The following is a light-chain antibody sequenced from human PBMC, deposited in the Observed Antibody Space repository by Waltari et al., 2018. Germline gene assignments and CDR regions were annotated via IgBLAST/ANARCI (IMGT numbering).Light chain of an antibody. Sequence: DIQMTQSPSTLSASVGDRVTITCRASQRVAIYLAWYQQKPGRAPILLIYKAFNLQDGVPSRFSGSGSGTEFTLTISSLRPDDFATYYCQQYYSYPRTFGQGTKVEIK. CDR2: KAF. CDR3: QQYYSYPRT. J-gene: IGKJ2*01. V-gene: IGKV1-5*03. CDR1: QRVAIY.